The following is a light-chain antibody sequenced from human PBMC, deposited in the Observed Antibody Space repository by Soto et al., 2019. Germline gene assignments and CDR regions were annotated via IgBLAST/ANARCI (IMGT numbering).Light chain of an antibody. CDR1: QSVSNNY. V-gene: IGKV3-20*01. J-gene: IGKJ5*01. CDR3: QQFNDYPIT. CDR2: GAS. Sequence: EIVLTQSPGTLSLSPGERATLSCRASQSVSNNYLAWYQQKPGQAPRLLIYGASNRATGIPDRFSGSGSGTDFTLTISRLEPEDFATYYCQQFNDYPITFGQGTRLEIK.